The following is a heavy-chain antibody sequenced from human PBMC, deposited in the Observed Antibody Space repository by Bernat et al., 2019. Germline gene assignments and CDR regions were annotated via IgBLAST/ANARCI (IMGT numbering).Heavy chain of an antibody. J-gene: IGHJ4*02. CDR3: ARDDGGGAYDFWSGYYGSDY. CDR1: GFTFSSYA. CDR2: ISGNDGST. Sequence: EVQLVESGGGLVQPGGSLRLSCVASGFTFSSYAMTWVRQAPGKGLEWVSHISGNDGSTYYADSVKGRFTISRDNSKNTLYLQMNSLRAEDTAVYYCARDDGGGAYDFWSGYYGSDYWGQGTLVTVSS. V-gene: IGHV3-23*04. D-gene: IGHD3-3*01.